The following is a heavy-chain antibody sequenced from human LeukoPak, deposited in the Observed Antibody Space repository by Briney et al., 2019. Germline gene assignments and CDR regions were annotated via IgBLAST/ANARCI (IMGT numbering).Heavy chain of an antibody. CDR2: INPYSGGT. CDR1: GYTFTDYY. J-gene: IGHJ3*02. V-gene: IGHV1-2*02. D-gene: IGHD5-24*01. CDR3: ARDLAFGGMVTNRGAFDI. Sequence: PRASVKVSCKASGYTFTDYYMHWVRQAPGQGLEWMGWINPYSGGTNYAQKFQGRVTVTRDTSISTAYLDMSRLRSDDTAVYFCARDLAFGGMVTNRGAFDIWGQGTMVTVSS.